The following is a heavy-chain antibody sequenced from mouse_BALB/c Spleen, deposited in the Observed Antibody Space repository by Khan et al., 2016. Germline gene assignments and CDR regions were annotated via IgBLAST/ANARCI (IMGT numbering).Heavy chain of an antibody. CDR2: INPDSSTI. D-gene: IGHD2-10*01. J-gene: IGHJ3*01. CDR1: GFDFSRYW. Sequence: EVKLLESGGGLVQPGGSLKLSCAASGFDFSRYWMSWVRQAPGKGLEWIGEINPDSSTINYTPSLKDKFIISRDNAKNTLYLQMSKVRSEDTALYYCAGHEAYSFAYWGQGTLVTVAA. V-gene: IGHV4-1*02. CDR3: AGHEAYSFAY.